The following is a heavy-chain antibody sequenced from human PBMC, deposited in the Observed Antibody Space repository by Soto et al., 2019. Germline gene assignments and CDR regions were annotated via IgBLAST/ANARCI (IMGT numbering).Heavy chain of an antibody. CDR3: ARVVGATVTYFDY. D-gene: IGHD1-26*01. V-gene: IGHV1-46*01. CDR2: INPSGGST. J-gene: IGHJ4*02. CDR1: GYTFTSYY. Sequence: GASVKLSCKASGYTFTSYYMHWVRQAPGQGLEWMGIINPSGGSTSYAQKFQGRVTMTRDTSTSTVYMELSSLRPEDTAVYYCARVVGATVTYFDYWGQGTLVTVSS.